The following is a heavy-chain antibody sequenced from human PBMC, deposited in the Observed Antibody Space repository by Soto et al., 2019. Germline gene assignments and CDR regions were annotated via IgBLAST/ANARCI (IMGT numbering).Heavy chain of an antibody. J-gene: IGHJ4*02. D-gene: IGHD6-19*01. CDR1: GFTFSSYW. Sequence: EVQLVESGGGLVQPGGSLRLSCAASGFTFSSYWMSWVRQAPGKGLEWVANTKQDGRYKNYVESLKGRFTISRDNAKKSLYLKVSSLRTEDTAVYYCERDGDTSGWPLTDYWGQGTLVTVSS. CDR3: ERDGDTSGWPLTDY. CDR2: TKQDGRYK. V-gene: IGHV3-7*01.